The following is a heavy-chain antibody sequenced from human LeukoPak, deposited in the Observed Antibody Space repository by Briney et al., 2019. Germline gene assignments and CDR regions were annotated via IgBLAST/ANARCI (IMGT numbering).Heavy chain of an antibody. CDR3: ARNPYGSGSYYVDY. J-gene: IGHJ4*02. V-gene: IGHV4-4*07. CDR2: IYTSGST. CDR1: GGSISSYY. Sequence: SETLSLTCTVSGGSISSYYWSWIRQPAGKGLEWIGRIYTSGSTNYNPSLKSRVTMSVDTSKNQFSLKLSSVTAADTAVYYCARNPYGSGSYYVDYWGQGTLVTVSS. D-gene: IGHD3-10*01.